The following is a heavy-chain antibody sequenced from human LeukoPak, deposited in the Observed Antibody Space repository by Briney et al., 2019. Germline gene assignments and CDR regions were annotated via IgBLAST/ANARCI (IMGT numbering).Heavy chain of an antibody. CDR3: AKGSVAAAVKNSFDY. CDR2: ISYSGGST. D-gene: IGHD6-13*01. V-gene: IGHV3-23*01. CDR1: EFTFSNYA. Sequence: GGSLRLSCAASEFTFSNYAMSWVRQAPGKGLEWVSGISYSGGSTYYADSVKGRFTISRDSSKNTLYLQMSSLRAEDTAVYYCAKGSVAAAVKNSFDYWGQGTQVTVSS. J-gene: IGHJ4*02.